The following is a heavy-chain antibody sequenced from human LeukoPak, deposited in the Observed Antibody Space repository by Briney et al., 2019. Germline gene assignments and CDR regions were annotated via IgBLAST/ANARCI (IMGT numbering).Heavy chain of an antibody. Sequence: GGSLRLSCAASGFTFSSYGMSWVRQAPGKGLEWVSGIRADAVTTYYADSVKGRFIISRDNSKNTVYLQMNSLSAEDAAVYYCVKDDGWVQYANWGQGTLVTVSS. CDR1: GFTFSSYG. V-gene: IGHV3-23*01. CDR3: VKDDGWVQYAN. D-gene: IGHD5-24*01. J-gene: IGHJ4*02. CDR2: IRADAVTT.